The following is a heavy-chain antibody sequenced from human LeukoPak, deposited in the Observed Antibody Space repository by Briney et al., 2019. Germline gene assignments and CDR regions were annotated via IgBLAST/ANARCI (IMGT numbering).Heavy chain of an antibody. D-gene: IGHD3-10*01. CDR2: VSYSGRT. Sequence: SETLSLTCTVSGASISNYYWSWIRQPPGKGLECIGYVSYSGRTNHNPSLKSRVTISVDTSKSQFSLKLSSVTTADTALYYCARYASGSYYWFDPWGQGTLVTVSS. V-gene: IGHV4-59*08. CDR1: GASISNYY. CDR3: ARYASGSYYWFDP. J-gene: IGHJ5*02.